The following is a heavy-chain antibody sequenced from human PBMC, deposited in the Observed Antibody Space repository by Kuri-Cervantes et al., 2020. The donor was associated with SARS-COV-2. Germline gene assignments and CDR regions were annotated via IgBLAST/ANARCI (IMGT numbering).Heavy chain of an antibody. D-gene: IGHD7-27*01. J-gene: IGHJ5*02. CDR1: GDSVSSKIAA. Sequence: LRLSCAISGDSVSSKIAAWNWIRQSPSRGLEWLGRTYYRSKWYDDYAVSVKSRISINPDTXKNQFSLHLNSVTPEDTAVXYCARGTNWXXDGWFDPWGQGTLVTVSS. V-gene: IGHV6-1*01. CDR2: TYYRSKWYD. CDR3: ARGTNWXXDGWFDP.